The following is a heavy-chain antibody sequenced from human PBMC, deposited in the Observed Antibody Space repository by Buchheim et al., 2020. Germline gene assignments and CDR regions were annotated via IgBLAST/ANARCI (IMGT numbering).Heavy chain of an antibody. J-gene: IGHJ6*02. D-gene: IGHD3-10*01. V-gene: IGHV4-59*01. Sequence: QVQLQESGPGLVKPSETLSLTCTVSGGSISCYYWSWIRQPPGKGLEWIGYIYYSGSTNYNPSLKSRVTISVDTSKNQFSLKLSSVTAADTAVYYCARDQMVRPYYYYYGMDVWGQGTT. CDR1: GGSISCYY. CDR3: ARDQMVRPYYYYYGMDV. CDR2: IYYSGST.